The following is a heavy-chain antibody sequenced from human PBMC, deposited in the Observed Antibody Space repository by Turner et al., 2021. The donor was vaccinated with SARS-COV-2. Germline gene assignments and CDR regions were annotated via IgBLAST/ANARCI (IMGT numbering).Heavy chain of an antibody. CDR3: AKRSSSSSSYYYGMDV. J-gene: IGHJ6*02. Sequence: DVQLLESGGGLVQPGGSLRLSCAASGLTFRPYAMSWVRQAPGKGLEWVSAISGGGGSTYYADSVKGRFTISRDNSKNTLYLQMNSLRAEDTAVYHCAKRSSSSSSYYYGMDVWGQGTTVTVSS. V-gene: IGHV3-23*01. CDR1: GLTFRPYA. D-gene: IGHD6-6*01. CDR2: ISGGGGST.